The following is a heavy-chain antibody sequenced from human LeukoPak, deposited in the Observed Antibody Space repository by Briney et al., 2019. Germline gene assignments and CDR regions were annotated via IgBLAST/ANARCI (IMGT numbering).Heavy chain of an antibody. V-gene: IGHV4-59*01. J-gene: IGHJ6*03. Sequence: SETLSLTCTVSGGSISNYYWNWIRQPPGKGLEWIGYIYYSGNTNYNPSLKSRVTISKDTSKNQFSLKMSAVTAADTAVYYCARVYGYGYYYMDVWGKGTTVAVSS. CDR2: IYYSGNT. CDR1: GGSISNYY. D-gene: IGHD5-18*01. CDR3: ARVYGYGYYYMDV.